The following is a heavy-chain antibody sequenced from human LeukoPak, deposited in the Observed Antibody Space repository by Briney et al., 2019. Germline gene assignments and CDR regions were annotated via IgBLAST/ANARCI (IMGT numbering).Heavy chain of an antibody. J-gene: IGHJ5*02. CDR3: ARDQGGTNWFDP. CDR1: GFTFSPYN. CDR2: ISSGSTYI. D-gene: IGHD3-16*01. Sequence: GGSLRLSCAASGFTFSPYNMNWVRQAPGKGLEWVSAISSGSTYIYYADSVKGRFTISRDNSKNTLYLQMNSLRAEDTAVYYCARDQGGTNWFDPWGQGTLVTVSS. V-gene: IGHV3-21*01.